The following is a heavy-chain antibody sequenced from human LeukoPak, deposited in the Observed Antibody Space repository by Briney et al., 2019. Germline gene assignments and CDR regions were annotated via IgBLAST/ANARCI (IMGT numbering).Heavy chain of an antibody. CDR2: INHSGST. J-gene: IGHJ4*02. Sequence: NPSETLSLTCAVYGGSFSGYYWSWIRQPPGKGLEWIGEINHSGSTNYNPPPKSRVTISVDTSKNQFSLKLSSVTAADTAVYYCARQGRWFGPRDFDYWGQGTLVTVSS. D-gene: IGHD3-10*01. CDR1: GGSFSGYY. CDR3: ARQGRWFGPRDFDY. V-gene: IGHV4-34*01.